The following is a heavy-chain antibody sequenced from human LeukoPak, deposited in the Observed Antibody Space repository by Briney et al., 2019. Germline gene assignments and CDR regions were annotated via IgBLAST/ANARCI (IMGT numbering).Heavy chain of an antibody. CDR3: ARAADDSGYDWDFDY. D-gene: IGHD5-12*01. V-gene: IGHV1-2*02. J-gene: IGHJ4*02. Sequence: GASVKVSCKASGYTFTGYYMHWVRQAPGQGLEWMGWINPNSGGTNYAQKFQGRVTMTRDTSISTAYMELSRLRSDDTAVYYCARAADDSGYDWDFDYWGQGTLVTVSS. CDR1: GYTFTGYY. CDR2: INPNSGGT.